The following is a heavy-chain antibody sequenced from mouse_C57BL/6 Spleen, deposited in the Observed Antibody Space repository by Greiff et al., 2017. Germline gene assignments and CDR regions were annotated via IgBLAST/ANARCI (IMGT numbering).Heavy chain of an antibody. Sequence: VKLMESGAELMKPGASVTLSCKATGYTFTGYWIEWVKQRPGHGLEWIGEILPGSGSTTYNEKFKGKATFTADTSSNTAYMQLSSLTTEDSAIYYCARRDYYGSRGFAYWGQGTLVTVSA. CDR2: ILPGSGST. CDR3: ARRDYYGSRGFAY. CDR1: GYTFTGYW. D-gene: IGHD1-1*01. V-gene: IGHV1-9*01. J-gene: IGHJ3*01.